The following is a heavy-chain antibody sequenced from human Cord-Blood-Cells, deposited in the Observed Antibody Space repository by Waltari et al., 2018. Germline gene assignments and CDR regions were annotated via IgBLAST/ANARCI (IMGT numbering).Heavy chain of an antibody. Sequence: EVQLVETGGGLIQPGGSLRLSCAASGFTVSSNYMSWVRQAPGKGLEWVSVIYSGGSTYYADSVKGRFTISRDNSKNTLYLQMNSLRAEDTAVYYCASTHPSYSSSWYMNYYYGMDVWGQGTTVTVSS. D-gene: IGHD6-13*01. J-gene: IGHJ6*02. CDR3: ASTHPSYSSSWYMNYYYGMDV. CDR1: GFTVSSNY. CDR2: IYSGGST. V-gene: IGHV3-53*02.